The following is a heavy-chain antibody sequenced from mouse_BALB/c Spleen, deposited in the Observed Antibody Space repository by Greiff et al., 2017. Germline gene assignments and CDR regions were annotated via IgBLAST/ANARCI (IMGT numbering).Heavy chain of an antibody. CDR3: ARQGTGNYFDY. CDR1: GFTFSSYA. CDR2: ISSGGSYT. V-gene: IGHV5-9-3*01. Sequence: EVQVVESGGGLVKPGGSLKLSCAASGFTFSSYAMSWVRQTPEKRLEWVATISSGGSYTYYPDSVKGRFTISRDNAKNTLYLQMSSLRSEDTAMYYCARQGTGNYFDYWGQGTTLTVSS. J-gene: IGHJ2*01. D-gene: IGHD4-1*01.